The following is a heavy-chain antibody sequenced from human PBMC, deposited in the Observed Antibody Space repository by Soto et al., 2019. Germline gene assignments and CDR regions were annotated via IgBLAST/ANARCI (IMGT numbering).Heavy chain of an antibody. Sequence: ASVKVSCKASGYTFTSYAMHWVRQAPGQRLEWMGWINAGNGNTKYSQKFQGRVTITRDASASTAYMELSSLRSEDTAVYYCARDGYSYGWSFDYWGQGTLVTVSS. CDR2: INAGNGNT. CDR1: GYTFTSYA. D-gene: IGHD5-18*01. J-gene: IGHJ4*02. V-gene: IGHV1-3*01. CDR3: ARDGYSYGWSFDY.